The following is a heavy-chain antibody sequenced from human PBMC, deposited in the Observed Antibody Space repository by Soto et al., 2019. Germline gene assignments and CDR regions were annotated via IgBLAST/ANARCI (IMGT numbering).Heavy chain of an antibody. V-gene: IGHV1-69*01. CDR3: ARGPDYYGSGKWTPSDY. CDR1: GGTFSSYA. J-gene: IGHJ4*02. Sequence: QVQLAQSGAEVKKPGSSVKVSCKASGGTFSSYAISWVRQAPGQGLEWMGGIIPIFGTANYAQKFQGRVTITADESTSTAYMELSSLRSEDTAVYYCARGPDYYGSGKWTPSDYWGQGTLVTVSS. D-gene: IGHD3-10*01. CDR2: IIPIFGTA.